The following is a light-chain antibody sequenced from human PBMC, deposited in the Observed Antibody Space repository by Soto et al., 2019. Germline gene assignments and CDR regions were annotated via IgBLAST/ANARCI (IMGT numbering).Light chain of an antibody. Sequence: DIQMTQSPSTLSAAVGDRVTITCRARQSIRSWVAWYQQKPGKAPKLLIYDAASLESGVPSRFSGSGSGTEFTLPISSLQPDDFATYYCQQYNSYSSFGQGTKLEIK. CDR2: DAA. J-gene: IGKJ2*01. V-gene: IGKV1-5*01. CDR3: QQYNSYSS. CDR1: QSIRSW.